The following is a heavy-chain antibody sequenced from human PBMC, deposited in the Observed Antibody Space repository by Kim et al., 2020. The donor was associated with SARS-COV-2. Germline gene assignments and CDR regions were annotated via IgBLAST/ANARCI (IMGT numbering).Heavy chain of an antibody. Sequence: GGSLRLSCAASGFTFSSYWMHWVRQAPGKGLVWVSRINSDGSSTSYADSVKGRFTISRDNAKNTLYLQMNSLRAEDTAVYYCARIGFGELNYYYGMDVWGQGTTVTVSS. D-gene: IGHD3-10*01. CDR3: ARIGFGELNYYYGMDV. J-gene: IGHJ6*02. CDR2: INSDGSST. CDR1: GFTFSSYW. V-gene: IGHV3-74*01.